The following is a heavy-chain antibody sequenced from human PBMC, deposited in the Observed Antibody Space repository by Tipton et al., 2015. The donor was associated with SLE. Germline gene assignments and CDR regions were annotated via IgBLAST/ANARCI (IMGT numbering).Heavy chain of an antibody. CDR3: ARVRFITGPTSLGY. D-gene: IGHD1-7*01. CDR2: INSDGSST. J-gene: IGHJ4*02. V-gene: IGHV3-74*01. CDR1: GFTLSDSS. Sequence: SLRLSCAASGFTLSDSSLHWVRQASGKGLEWVSRINSDGSSTTYADSVEGRFTISRDNAKNTLYLQMNSLRAEDTAVYYCARVRFITGPTSLGYWGQGTLVPVSS.